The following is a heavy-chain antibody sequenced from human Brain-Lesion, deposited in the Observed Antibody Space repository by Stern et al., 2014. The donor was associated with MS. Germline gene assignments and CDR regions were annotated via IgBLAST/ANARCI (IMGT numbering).Heavy chain of an antibody. J-gene: IGHJ5*01. V-gene: IGHV3-74*02. CDR3: ARGERWFDS. Sequence: EVQLEESGGGLVQPGGSLRLSCAASGFTFSNYWMHWVRQAPGKGLVWVSRVNNDGRRTSYADSVKGRFTMSRDNAKNTLYLQMNSLRVEDTAIYYCARGERWFDSWDQGTLVTVSS. CDR2: VNNDGRRT. CDR1: GFTFSNYW. D-gene: IGHD3-10*01.